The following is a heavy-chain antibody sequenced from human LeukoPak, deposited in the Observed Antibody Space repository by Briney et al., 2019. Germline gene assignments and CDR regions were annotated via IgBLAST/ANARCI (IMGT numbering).Heavy chain of an antibody. J-gene: IGHJ4*02. CDR1: GFTFSSYE. D-gene: IGHD2-2*01. CDR2: ISGSGSNT. Sequence: GGSLRLSCVASGFTFSSYEMIWIRQAPGKGLEWVSYISGSGSNTYYADSVRGRFTTSRDNAENSLYLQMNNLRAEDTAIYYCAREREDCSSSSCYEEFDCWGQGTLVTVSS. CDR3: AREREDCSSSSCYEEFDC. V-gene: IGHV3-48*03.